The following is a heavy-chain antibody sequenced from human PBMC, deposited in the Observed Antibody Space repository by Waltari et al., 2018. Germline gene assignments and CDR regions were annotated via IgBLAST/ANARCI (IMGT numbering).Heavy chain of an antibody. Sequence: QVQLQQWGAGLLKPSETLSLTCAVYGGSFSGYYWSWIRQPPGKGLEWIGEINHSGSTNYNPSLKSRVTISVDTSKNQFSLKLSSVTAADTAVYYCARGYSGSYYSFPKEYFQHWGQGTLVTVSS. CDR3: ARGYSGSYYSFPKEYFQH. V-gene: IGHV4-34*01. J-gene: IGHJ1*01. CDR1: GGSFSGYY. D-gene: IGHD1-26*01. CDR2: INHSGST.